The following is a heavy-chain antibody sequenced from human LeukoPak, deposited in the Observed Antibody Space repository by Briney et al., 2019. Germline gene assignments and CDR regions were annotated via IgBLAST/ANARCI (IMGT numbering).Heavy chain of an antibody. CDR3: AKDQYQLLYYFDY. CDR2: IRYDGSNK. V-gene: IGHV3-30*02. J-gene: IGHJ4*02. CDR1: GFTFSSYG. Sequence: GGSLRLSCAASGFTFSSYGMHWVRQAPGKGLEWVAFIRYDGSNKYYADSVKGRFTISRDNSKNTLYLQMNSLRAEDTAVYYCAKDQYQLLYYFDYWGQGTLVTVSS. D-gene: IGHD2-2*01.